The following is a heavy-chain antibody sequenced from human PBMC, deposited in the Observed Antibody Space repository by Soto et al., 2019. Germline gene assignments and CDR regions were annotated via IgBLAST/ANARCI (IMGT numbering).Heavy chain of an antibody. Sequence: QMQLVESGGGVVQPGRSLRLSCVASGFPFREFGMHWVRQAPGKGLEWVALISYDGSDYADSVKGRFTNSRDDSRDTLFLHMDNLRPDDTGVYYCARRWNYYLDFWGQGTLVAVSS. CDR3: ARRWNYYLDF. V-gene: IGHV3-33*05. D-gene: IGHD1-1*01. CDR1: GFPFREFG. J-gene: IGHJ4*02. CDR2: ISYDGSD.